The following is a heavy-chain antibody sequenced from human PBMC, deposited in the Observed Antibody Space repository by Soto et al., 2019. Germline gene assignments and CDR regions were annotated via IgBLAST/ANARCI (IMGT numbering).Heavy chain of an antibody. D-gene: IGHD3-10*01. Sequence: QVQLVQSGAEVKKPGASVKVSCKGSGYTFTNYALHWVRQAPGQRLEWMGWINADNGDTEYSQKFQGRFNITRDTSASTAYKELSSMRSEDTAVYYCARDPLWFGDSHCDYWGQGTLVTVSS. V-gene: IGHV1-3*01. CDR3: ARDPLWFGDSHCDY. CDR2: INADNGDT. CDR1: GYTFTNYA. J-gene: IGHJ4*02.